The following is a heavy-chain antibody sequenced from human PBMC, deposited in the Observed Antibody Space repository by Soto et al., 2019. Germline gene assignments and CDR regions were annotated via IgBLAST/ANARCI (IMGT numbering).Heavy chain of an antibody. V-gene: IGHV3-48*02. D-gene: IGHD6-19*01. J-gene: IGHJ4*02. CDR3: AGFVDSGFDY. CDR1: GFTFSTDS. CDR2: ISTSGTTR. Sequence: EVQLVESGGGLVQPGGSLRLSCVASGFTFSTDSMNWVRQAPGKGLEWVAHISTSGTTRYYADSVKGRFTISRDNAKTSLYQQMDSLRNEETAVYYCAGFVDSGFDYWGQGTLVSVSS.